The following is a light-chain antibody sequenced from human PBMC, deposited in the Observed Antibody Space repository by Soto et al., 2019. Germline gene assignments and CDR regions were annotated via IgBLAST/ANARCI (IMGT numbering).Light chain of an antibody. CDR1: LSVSGSQ. V-gene: IGKV3-20*01. CDR2: GAS. Sequence: VLTQSPGTLSLSPGERATLSCRASLSVSGSQLAWYQQKPGQPPRLLIYGASSRAAGIPDRFSGSGSGTDFTLTIKRIETEDFAVYYCQQYVTSRRTFGPGTKVDIK. CDR3: QQYVTSRRT. J-gene: IGKJ1*01.